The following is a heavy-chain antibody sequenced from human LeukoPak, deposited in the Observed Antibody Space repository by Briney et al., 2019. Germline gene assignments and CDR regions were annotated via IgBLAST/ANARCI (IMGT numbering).Heavy chain of an antibody. V-gene: IGHV4-34*01. CDR2: INHSGST. D-gene: IGHD3-9*01. Sequence: SETLSLTCAVFGGSFSGYYWSWIRQPPGKGLEWIGEINHSGSTNYNPSLKSRVTISVDTSKKQFSLKLTSVTAADTAVYYCARGGSTLHSAGGHDIEFYYYYYMDVWGKGTTVTISS. CDR3: ARGGSTLHSAGGHDIEFYYYYYMDV. CDR1: GGSFSGYY. J-gene: IGHJ6*03.